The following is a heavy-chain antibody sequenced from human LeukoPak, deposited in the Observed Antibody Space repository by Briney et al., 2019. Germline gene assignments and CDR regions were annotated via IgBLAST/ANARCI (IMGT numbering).Heavy chain of an antibody. CDR2: IYYSGST. V-gene: IGHV4-39*07. CDR1: GGSISSSSYY. Sequence: ASETLSLTCTVSGGSISSSSYYWGWIRQPPGKGLEWIGSIYYSGSTYYNPSLKSRVTISVDTSKNQFSLKLSSVTAADTAVYYCARPVGATRTGHFDYWGQGTLVTVSS. J-gene: IGHJ4*02. D-gene: IGHD1-26*01. CDR3: ARPVGATRTGHFDY.